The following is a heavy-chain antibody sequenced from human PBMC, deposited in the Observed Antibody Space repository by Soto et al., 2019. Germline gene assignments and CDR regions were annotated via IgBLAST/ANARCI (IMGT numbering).Heavy chain of an antibody. Sequence: GESLKISCKASGFIFTNYWIGWVRQLPGKGLEWMGIIYPGDSDTKNSPSFQGQVTMSVDKSISTAYLQWSSLKASDTAIYYCARAAGIVGGAFDIWAQGTMVPVSS. CDR1: GFIFTNYW. D-gene: IGHD1-26*01. CDR2: IYPGDSDT. J-gene: IGHJ3*02. V-gene: IGHV5-51*01. CDR3: ARAAGIVGGAFDI.